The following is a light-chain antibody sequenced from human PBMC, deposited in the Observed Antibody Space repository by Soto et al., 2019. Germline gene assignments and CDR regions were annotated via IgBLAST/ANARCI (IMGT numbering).Light chain of an antibody. J-gene: IGLJ1*01. CDR3: RSYAGSYTFGV. CDR1: SSDVGGYNY. V-gene: IGLV2-11*01. CDR2: DVS. Sequence: QSALTQPRSVSGSPGQSVTISCTGTSSDVGGYNYVSWYQQHPGKAPKLMIYDVSKRPSGVPDRFSGSKSGTTASLTISGLQAEDEADYYCRSYAGSYTFGVFGTGTKLTVL.